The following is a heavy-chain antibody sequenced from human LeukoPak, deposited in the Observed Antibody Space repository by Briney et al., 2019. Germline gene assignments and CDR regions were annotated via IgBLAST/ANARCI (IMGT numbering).Heavy chain of an antibody. CDR2: IYYCGST. Sequence: PSETLSLTCTVSGGSISSYYWSWLRQPPGKGLEWIGYIYYCGSTNYNPSLKSRVTISVDTSKNQFSLKLSSVTAADTAVYYCGRLYGDYGSYYYSGMDVWGQGTTVTVSS. J-gene: IGHJ6*02. CDR3: GRLYGDYGSYYYSGMDV. CDR1: GGSISSYY. V-gene: IGHV4-59*08. D-gene: IGHD4-17*01.